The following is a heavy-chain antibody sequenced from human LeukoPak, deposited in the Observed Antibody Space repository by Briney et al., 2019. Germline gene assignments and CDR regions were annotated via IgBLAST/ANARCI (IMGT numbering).Heavy chain of an antibody. CDR2: ISGSGGST. CDR3: AILSGYSSGWYEVNY. V-gene: IGHV3-23*01. CDR1: GFTFSSYA. D-gene: IGHD6-13*01. J-gene: IGHJ4*02. Sequence: SGGSLRPSCAASGFTFSSYAMSWVRQAPGKGLEWVSGISGSGGSTYYAGSVKGRFTISRDNSRNTLYLQMNSPRAEDTAVYYCAILSGYSSGWYEVNYWGQGTLVTVSS.